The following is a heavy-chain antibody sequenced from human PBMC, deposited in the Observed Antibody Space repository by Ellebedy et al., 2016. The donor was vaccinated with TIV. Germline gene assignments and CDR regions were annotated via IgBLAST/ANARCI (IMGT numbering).Heavy chain of an antibody. Sequence: ASVKVSCXASGYTFTSYDINWVRQATGQGLEWMGWMNPNSGNTGYAQKFQGRVTMTRNTSISTAYMELSSLRSEDTAVYYCARVSGSYLNWFNPWGQGTLVTVSS. J-gene: IGHJ5*02. CDR1: GYTFTSYD. CDR2: MNPNSGNT. CDR3: ARVSGSYLNWFNP. V-gene: IGHV1-8*01. D-gene: IGHD1-26*01.